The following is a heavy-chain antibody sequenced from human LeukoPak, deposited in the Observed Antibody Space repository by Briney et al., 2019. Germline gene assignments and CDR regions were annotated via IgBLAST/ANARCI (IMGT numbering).Heavy chain of an antibody. CDR1: GYSISSGYY. CDR2: IYHSGST. CDR3: ATDSQLLGAGDDY. D-gene: IGHD2-2*01. Sequence: SETMSLTCTVSGYSISSGYYWGWIRQPPGKGLEWIGRIYHSGSTYYNPSLKSLVTISVDTSKNQFSLKLSSVTAADTAVYYCATDSQLLGAGDDYWGQGTLVTVSS. V-gene: IGHV4-38-2*02. J-gene: IGHJ4*02.